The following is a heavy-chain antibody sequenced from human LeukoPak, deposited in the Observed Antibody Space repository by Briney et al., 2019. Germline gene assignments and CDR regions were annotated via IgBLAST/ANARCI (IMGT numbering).Heavy chain of an antibody. CDR1: GYRFNAYW. CDR2: IYPDDSDT. J-gene: IGHJ3*01. V-gene: IGHV5-51*01. CDR3: ARPNITSYYDSRGYDAFDV. D-gene: IGHD3-22*01. Sequence: GESLKISCKGSGYRFNAYWITWVPQMPGKGMEWMGIIYPDDSDTIYSPSFQGQVTISADKSVRTAYLQWSSLKASDTAMYYCARPNITSYYDSRGYDAFDVWGQGTMVAVSS.